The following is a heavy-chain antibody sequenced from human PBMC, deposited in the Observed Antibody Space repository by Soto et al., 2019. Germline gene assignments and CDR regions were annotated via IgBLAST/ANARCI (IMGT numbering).Heavy chain of an antibody. CDR3: ARLDDYGDYPNYFDY. V-gene: IGHV3-66*04. D-gene: IGHD4-17*01. CDR1: GFTVSSNY. Sequence: EVQLVESGGGLVQPGGSLRLSCAASGFTVSSNYMSWVRQAPGKGLEWVSVIYSGGSTYYADSVKGRFTISRDNSKNTLYLQMNSLRAEETAVYYCARLDDYGDYPNYFDYWGQGTLVTVSS. CDR2: IYSGGST. J-gene: IGHJ4*02.